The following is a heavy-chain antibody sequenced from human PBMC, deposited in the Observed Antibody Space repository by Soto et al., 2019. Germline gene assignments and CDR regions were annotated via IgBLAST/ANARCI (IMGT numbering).Heavy chain of an antibody. CDR2: LSYSGST. Sequence: TSETLSLTCTVSGDSISSYYWSWLRQPPGKGLEWIGSLSYSGSTIYNPSLRSRVTISVDSSKNQFSLNLSSVTAADTAVYFCARARAGGSSLNWFDPWGQGTLVTVSS. CDR1: GDSISSYY. V-gene: IGHV4-59*01. D-gene: IGHD6-13*01. CDR3: ARARAGGSSLNWFDP. J-gene: IGHJ5*02.